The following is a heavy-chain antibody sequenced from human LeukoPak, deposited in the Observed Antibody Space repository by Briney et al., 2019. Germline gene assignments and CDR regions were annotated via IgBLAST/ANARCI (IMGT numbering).Heavy chain of an antibody. CDR1: AFTFRTYS. J-gene: IGHJ4*02. Sequence: GGSLRLSCVASAFTFRTYSMHWVRQAPGKGLEWVSSISGSTSYIYYADSVKGRFTISRDNSKNTLYLQMNSLRAEDTAVYYCAHISSSWPDYWGQGTLVTVSS. D-gene: IGHD6-13*01. CDR2: ISGSTSYI. CDR3: AHISSSWPDY. V-gene: IGHV3-21*04.